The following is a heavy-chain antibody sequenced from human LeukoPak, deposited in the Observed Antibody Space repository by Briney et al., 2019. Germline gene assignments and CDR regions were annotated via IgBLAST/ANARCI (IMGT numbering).Heavy chain of an antibody. CDR1: GGSFSGYY. Sequence: SETLSLTCAVYGGSFSGYYWCWIRQPPGKGLEWIGEINHSGSTNYNPSLKSRVTISVDTSKNQFSLKLSSVTAADTAVYYCARAVWFGELLSPHGEYYFDYWGQGTLVTVSS. CDR3: ARAVWFGELLSPHGEYYFDY. D-gene: IGHD3-10*01. V-gene: IGHV4-34*01. CDR2: INHSGST. J-gene: IGHJ4*02.